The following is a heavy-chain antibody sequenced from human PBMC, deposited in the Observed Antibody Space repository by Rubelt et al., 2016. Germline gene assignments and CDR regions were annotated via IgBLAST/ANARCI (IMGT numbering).Heavy chain of an antibody. Sequence: AMHWVRQAPGKGLEWVSGISWNSGSIGYADSVKGRFTISRDNAKNSLYLQMNSLRSDDTAVYYCASDSIDTGSCARCFYYWGQGTLVTVSS. V-gene: IGHV3-9*01. D-gene: IGHD1-26*01. CDR2: ISWNSGSI. J-gene: IGHJ4*02. CDR1: A. CDR3: ASDSIDTGSCARCFYY.